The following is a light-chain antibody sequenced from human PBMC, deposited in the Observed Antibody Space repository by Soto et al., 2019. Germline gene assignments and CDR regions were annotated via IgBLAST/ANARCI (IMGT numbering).Light chain of an antibody. CDR1: NIGSKS. CDR2: DDS. J-gene: IGLJ2*01. CDR3: AAWDDSLSGLV. V-gene: IGLV3-21*02. Sequence: SYELTQPPSVSVAPGQTARITCGGNNIGSKSVHWYQQKPGQAPVLVVYDDSDRPSGIPERFSGSNSGNTATLTISGLRSEDEGDYYCAAWDDSLSGLVFGGGTKVTVL.